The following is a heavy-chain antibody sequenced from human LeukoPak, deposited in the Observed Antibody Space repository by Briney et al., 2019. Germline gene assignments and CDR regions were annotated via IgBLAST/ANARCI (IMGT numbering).Heavy chain of an antibody. Sequence: SETLSLTCTVSGGSISSSSYYWGWIRQPPGKGLEWIGSIYYSGSTYYNPSLKSRVTISVDTSKNQFSLKLSSVTAADTAVYYCARGGGWNQPNWFDPWGQGTLVTVSS. CDR3: ARGGGWNQPNWFDP. D-gene: IGHD1-1*01. CDR2: IYYSGST. CDR1: GGSISSSSYY. J-gene: IGHJ5*02. V-gene: IGHV4-39*07.